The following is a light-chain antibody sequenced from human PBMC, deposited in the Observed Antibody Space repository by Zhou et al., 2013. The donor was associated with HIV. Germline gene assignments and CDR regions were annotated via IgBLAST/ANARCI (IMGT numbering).Light chain of an antibody. Sequence: DIVMTQTPLSLSVTPGQPASISCKSSQSLLHSDGKSYFYWYLQKPGQPPHLLIYEVCNRFSGVPDSFSGSGSGTDITLKISRVEAEDVGVYDCMQKRLTFGGGTKVEIK. V-gene: IGKV2D-29*01. CDR3: MQKRLT. J-gene: IGKJ4*01. CDR2: EVC. CDR1: QSLLHSDGKSY.